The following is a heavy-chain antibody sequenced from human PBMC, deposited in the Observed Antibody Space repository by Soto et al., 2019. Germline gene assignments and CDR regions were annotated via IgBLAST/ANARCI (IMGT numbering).Heavy chain of an antibody. Sequence: QVQLVQSGAEVKKPGASVKVSCKASGYTFTSYGISWVRQAPGQGLEWMGWISAYNGNTNYAQKLQGRVTMTTDTSTSKAYMELRSLRSDDTAVYYCARADDVSSSWYGRVAEAFDIWGQGTMVTVSS. CDR3: ARADDVSSSWYGRVAEAFDI. D-gene: IGHD6-13*01. CDR2: ISAYNGNT. J-gene: IGHJ3*02. CDR1: GYTFTSYG. V-gene: IGHV1-18*01.